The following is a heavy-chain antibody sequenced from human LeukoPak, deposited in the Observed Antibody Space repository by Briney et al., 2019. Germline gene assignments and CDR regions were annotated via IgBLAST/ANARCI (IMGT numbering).Heavy chain of an antibody. CDR1: GGSVSSARYY. V-gene: IGHV4-31*03. D-gene: IGHD5-18*01. J-gene: IGHJ4*02. Sequence: PSETLALTCSVSGGSVSSARYYWNWLRQLPGRGLEWIGYIYHTGSTYYRASLSSRLSISIDASKNQFSLRLSSVTAADTAVYYCARSRLGGYTCGFDYWGQGNLVTVSS. CDR3: ARSRLGGYTCGFDY. CDR2: IYHTGST.